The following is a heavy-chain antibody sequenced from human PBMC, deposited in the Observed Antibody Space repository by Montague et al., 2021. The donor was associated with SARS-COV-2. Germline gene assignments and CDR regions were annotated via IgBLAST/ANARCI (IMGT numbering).Heavy chain of an antibody. Sequence: SETLSLTCTVSGYSISSGYYWGWIRQPPGKGLEWIGSIYYSGSTYYNPPLKSRVTISVDTSKNQFSLELSSVTAADTAVYYCARDLAGYYGSGSYGGMDVWGQGTTVTVSS. CDR2: IYYSGST. CDR1: GYSISSGYY. CDR3: ARDLAGYYGSGSYGGMDV. J-gene: IGHJ6*02. D-gene: IGHD3-10*01. V-gene: IGHV4-38-2*02.